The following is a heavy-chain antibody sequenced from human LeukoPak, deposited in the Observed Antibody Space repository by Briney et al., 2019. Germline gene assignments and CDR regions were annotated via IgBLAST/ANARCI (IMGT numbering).Heavy chain of an antibody. V-gene: IGHV1-2*02. J-gene: IGHJ6*03. D-gene: IGHD5-12*01. CDR1: GYTFTDYY. Sequence: ASVKVSCKASGYTFTDYYMHWVRQAPGQGLEWMGWINPNSGGTNYAQKVQGRVTMTTDTSTSTAYMEVKSLRSDDTAVYYCARSGAYGYYYYYYYMDVWGKGTTVTVSS. CDR3: ARSGAYGYYYYYYYMDV. CDR2: INPNSGGT.